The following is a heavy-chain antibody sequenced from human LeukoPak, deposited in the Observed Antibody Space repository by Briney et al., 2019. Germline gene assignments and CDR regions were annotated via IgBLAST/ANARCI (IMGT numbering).Heavy chain of an antibody. D-gene: IGHD3-10*01. V-gene: IGHV3-30*03. Sequence: GGSLRLSCAASGFTFSSYGMHWVRQAPGKGLEWVAVISYDGSNKYYVDPVKGRFTISRDNAKNSLYLQMNSLRAEDTAVYYCARGSPYYGSGSPEIWGQGTMVTVSS. J-gene: IGHJ3*02. CDR3: ARGSPYYGSGSPEI. CDR2: ISYDGSNK. CDR1: GFTFSSYG.